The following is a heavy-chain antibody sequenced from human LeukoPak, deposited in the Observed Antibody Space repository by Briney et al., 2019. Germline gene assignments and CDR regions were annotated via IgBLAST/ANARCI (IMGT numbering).Heavy chain of an antibody. J-gene: IGHJ4*02. CDR3: AKDLFTNYYDSTPGDY. V-gene: IGHV3-23*01. D-gene: IGHD3-22*01. CDR2: IGGSGGIT. Sequence: PGGSLRLSCAISGFDFSSYGMNWVRQAPGKGLEWVSHIGGSGGITHYADSVKGRFTISRDNFKNTLYLQMNSLRAEDTAVYYCAKDLFTNYYDSTPGDYWGQGTLVTVSS. CDR1: GFDFSSYG.